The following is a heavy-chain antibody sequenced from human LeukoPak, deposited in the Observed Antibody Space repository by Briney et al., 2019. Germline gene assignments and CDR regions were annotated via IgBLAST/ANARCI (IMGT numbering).Heavy chain of an antibody. CDR1: GFTFSSYW. J-gene: IGHJ5*02. V-gene: IGHV3-21*01. CDR2: ISSSSSYI. CDR3: ARDRMIVVVPAAARYNWFDP. Sequence: GGSLRLSCAASGFTFSSYWMHWVRQAPGKGLEWVSSISSSSSYIYYADSVKGRFTISRDNAKNSLYLQMNSLRAEDTAVYYCARDRMIVVVPAAARYNWFDPWGQGTLVTVSS. D-gene: IGHD2-2*01.